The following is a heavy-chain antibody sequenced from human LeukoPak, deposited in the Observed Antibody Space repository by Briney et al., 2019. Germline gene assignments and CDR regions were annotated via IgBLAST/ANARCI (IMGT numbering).Heavy chain of an antibody. CDR3: ATNPPGRTYLQD. J-gene: IGHJ1*01. D-gene: IGHD1-1*01. V-gene: IGHV3-20*04. CDR2: INWIGDTT. CDR1: GFTFDDYG. Sequence: GGSLRLSCAASGFTFDDYGMTWVRQVPGKGLEWIAEINWIGDTTRYGDSVKGRFTISRDNAKNSLDLQINSLRVEDTAFYYCATNPPGRTYLQDWGQGTLVTVSS.